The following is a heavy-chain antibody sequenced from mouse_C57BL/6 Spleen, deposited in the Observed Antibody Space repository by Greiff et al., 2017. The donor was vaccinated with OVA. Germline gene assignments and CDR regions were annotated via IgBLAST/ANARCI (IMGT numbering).Heavy chain of an antibody. CDR1: GYTFTDHT. CDR2: IYPRDGST. Sequence: VQLQQSDAELVKPGASVKISCKVSGYTFTDHTIHWMKQRPEQGLEWIGYIYPRDGSTKYNEKFTGKAKLTADKSSSTAYMQLNSLTSEDSAVYFCARDDYDEDWYFDVWGTGTTVTVSS. V-gene: IGHV1-78*01. J-gene: IGHJ1*03. D-gene: IGHD2-4*01. CDR3: ARDDYDEDWYFDV.